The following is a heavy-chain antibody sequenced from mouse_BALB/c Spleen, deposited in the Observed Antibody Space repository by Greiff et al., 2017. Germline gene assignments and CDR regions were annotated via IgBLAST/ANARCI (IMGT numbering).Heavy chain of an antibody. V-gene: IGHV1-54*01. Sequence: QVQLQQSGAELVRPGTSVKVSCKASGYAFTNYLIEWVKQRPGQGLEWIGVINPGSGGTNYNEKFKGKATLTADKSSSTAYMQLSSLTSDDSAVYFCARSKVYYGDFDYWGQGTTLTVSS. D-gene: IGHD1-2*01. CDR3: ARSKVYYGDFDY. CDR1: GYAFTNYL. CDR2: INPGSGGT. J-gene: IGHJ2*01.